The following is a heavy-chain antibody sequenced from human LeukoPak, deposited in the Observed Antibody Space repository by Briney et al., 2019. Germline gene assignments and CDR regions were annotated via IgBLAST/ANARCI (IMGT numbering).Heavy chain of an antibody. D-gene: IGHD3-22*01. CDR3: ARGAYYYDSSGYSYVYFDY. CDR2: IIPIFGTA. J-gene: IGHJ4*02. CDR1: GGTFSSYA. Sequence: ASVKVSCKASGGTFSSYAISWVRQAPGQGLEWMGGIIPIFGTANYAQKFQGRVTITADESTSTAYMELSSLRSEDTAVYYCARGAYYYDSSGYSYVYFDYWGQGTLVTVPS. V-gene: IGHV1-69*13.